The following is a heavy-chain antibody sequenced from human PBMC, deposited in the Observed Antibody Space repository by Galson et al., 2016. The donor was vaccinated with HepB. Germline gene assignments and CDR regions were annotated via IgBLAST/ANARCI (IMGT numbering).Heavy chain of an antibody. J-gene: IGHJ6*01. CDR3: ARRRDGMDV. V-gene: IGHV5-51*01. CDR2: MYPDDSDT. CDR1: GYTFTDYW. Sequence: QSGAEVKKPGESLKISCQGSGYTFTDYWIGWVRQMPGKGLEWMGIMYPDDSDTRYSPSFQGQVTFSADKSISTAYLQWSSLEASDTAMYYCARRRDGMDVWGQGTTVIVSS.